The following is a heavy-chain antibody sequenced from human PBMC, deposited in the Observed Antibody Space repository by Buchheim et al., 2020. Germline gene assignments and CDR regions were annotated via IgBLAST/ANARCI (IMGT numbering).Heavy chain of an antibody. Sequence: QVQLQESGPGLVKPSETLSLTCTVSGVSIYSSYWTWIRQPLGKGLEWIGNIYYGGSTNYNPSLKGRVTMSIDTSKNQFSLMMTSVTAADTAVYYCVMGDYEFANWGQGT. V-gene: IGHV4-59*01. D-gene: IGHD3-16*01. CDR1: GVSIYSSY. CDR2: IYYGGST. J-gene: IGHJ4*02. CDR3: VMGDYEFAN.